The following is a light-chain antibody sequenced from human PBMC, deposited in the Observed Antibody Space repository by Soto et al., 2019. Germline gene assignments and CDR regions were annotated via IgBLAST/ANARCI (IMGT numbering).Light chain of an antibody. V-gene: IGLV2-23*02. CDR1: SSDVGSYNL. Sequence: QSVLTQPASVSGSPGQSITISCTGTSSDVGSYNLVSWYQQHPGKAPKLMIYEVSKRPSGVSNRFSGSKSGNTASLTISGRQAEDEADYYCCSYAGSSTFVFGGWTKLTVL. CDR2: EVS. CDR3: CSYAGSSTFV. J-gene: IGLJ2*01.